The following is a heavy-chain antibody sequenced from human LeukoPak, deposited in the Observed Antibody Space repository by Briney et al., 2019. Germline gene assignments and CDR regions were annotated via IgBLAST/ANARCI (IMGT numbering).Heavy chain of an antibody. V-gene: IGHV3-48*02. CDR1: GFTFSSYW. CDR3: ASSGSYRFDY. J-gene: IGHJ4*02. D-gene: IGHD1-26*01. CDR2: ITASGTAM. Sequence: PGGSLRLSCAASGFTFSSYWMSWVRQAPGKGLEWVSHITASGTAMFYADSVKGRFTISRDNAKNSLYLQMNSLRDEDTAVYYCASSGSYRFDYWGRGTLVTVSS.